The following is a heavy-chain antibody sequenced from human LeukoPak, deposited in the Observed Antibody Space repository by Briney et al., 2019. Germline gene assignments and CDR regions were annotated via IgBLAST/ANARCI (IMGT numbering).Heavy chain of an antibody. J-gene: IGHJ2*01. Sequence: GGSLRLSCAASGFTLSTYWMHWVRQAPGKGLVWVSRINPDGSTTTYADSVEGRFTISRDNAKNTLYLQMNSLRAEDAAVYYCAKGYIIAGRQWYLDLWGRGTLVGVSS. CDR3: AKGYIIAGRQWYLDL. CDR2: INPDGSTT. V-gene: IGHV3-74*01. D-gene: IGHD6-13*01. CDR1: GFTLSTYW.